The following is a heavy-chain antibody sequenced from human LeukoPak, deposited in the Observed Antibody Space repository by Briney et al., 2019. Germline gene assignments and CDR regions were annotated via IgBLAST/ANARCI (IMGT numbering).Heavy chain of an antibody. J-gene: IGHJ4*02. CDR2: IRSDGSNK. D-gene: IGHD3-10*01. CDR3: AKSKDRTMVRGVLDY. V-gene: IGHV3-30*02. CDR1: GFSFNSYG. Sequence: PGGSLRLSCAASGFSFNSYGMHWVRQAPGKGLEWVAFIRSDGSNKYYADSVKGRFTISRDNSKNTLYLQMNSLRGEDTAVYYCAKSKDRTMVRGVLDYWGQGTLVTVSS.